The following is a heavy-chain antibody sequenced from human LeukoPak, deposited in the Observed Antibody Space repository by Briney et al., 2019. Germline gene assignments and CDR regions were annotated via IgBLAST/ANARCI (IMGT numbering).Heavy chain of an antibody. D-gene: IGHD1-1*01. J-gene: IGHJ6*03. CDR1: GGTFSSYA. V-gene: IGHV1-69*05. CDR2: IIPIFGTA. Sequence: GASVKVSCKASGGTFSSYAISWVRQAPGQGLEWMGGIIPIFGTANYAQKFQGRVTITTDESTSTAYMELSSLRSEDTAVYYCARDSSNEENYYYYYMDVWGKGTTVTVSS. CDR3: ARDSSNEENYYYYYMDV.